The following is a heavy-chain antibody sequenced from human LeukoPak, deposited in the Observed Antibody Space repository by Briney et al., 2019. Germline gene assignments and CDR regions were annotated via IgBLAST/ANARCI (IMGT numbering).Heavy chain of an antibody. V-gene: IGHV3-66*04. CDR3: ARQGFDSGFDY. CDR1: GSSFSRYY. CDR2: LFSGGDT. Sequence: PGGSLRLSCTASGSSFSRYYMSWVRLAPGKGLEWISVLFSGGDTYYADSVKDRFGVSRDSSSETLFLQMNSLRVDDTAVYYCARQGFDSGFDYWGHGTTVTVSS. J-gene: IGHJ4*01. D-gene: IGHD2-21*01.